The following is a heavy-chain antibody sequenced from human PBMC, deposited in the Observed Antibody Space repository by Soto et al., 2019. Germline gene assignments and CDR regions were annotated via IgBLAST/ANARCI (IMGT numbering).Heavy chain of an antibody. CDR3: AGGGVRGVITRTRDYYGMDV. J-gene: IGHJ6*02. V-gene: IGHV5-51*01. CDR1: GYSFTCYW. Sequence: GASLKISCKGSGYSFTCYWIGWVRQMPGKGLEWRGIIYPGDSDTRYSPSFQGQVTISADKSSSTAYLQWSSLKASDTAMYYCAGGGVRGVITRTRDYYGMDVWGQGTTVTVSS. D-gene: IGHD3-10*01. CDR2: IYPGDSDT.